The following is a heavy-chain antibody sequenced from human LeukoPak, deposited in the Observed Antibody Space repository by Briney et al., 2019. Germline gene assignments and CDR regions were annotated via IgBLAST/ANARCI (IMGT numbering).Heavy chain of an antibody. CDR2: MNPNSGNT. Sequence: ASVKVSCKASGYTFTSYDINWVRQATGQGLEWMGWMNPNSGNTGYAQKFQGRVTMTRNTSISTAYMELNSLRSEDTAVYYCARGRIAAAGTKTPDALDIWGQGTMVTVSS. D-gene: IGHD6-13*01. V-gene: IGHV1-8*01. CDR1: GYTFTSYD. J-gene: IGHJ3*02. CDR3: ARGRIAAAGTKTPDALDI.